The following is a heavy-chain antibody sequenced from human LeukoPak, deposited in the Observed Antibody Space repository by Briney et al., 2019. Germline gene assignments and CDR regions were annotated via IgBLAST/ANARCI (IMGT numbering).Heavy chain of an antibody. CDR2: INHSGST. J-gene: IGHJ4*02. V-gene: IGHV4-34*01. D-gene: IGHD5-24*01. CDR1: GGSFSGYY. CDR3: ARVKSRGWLQPLTRSGYFDY. Sequence: SETLSLTCAVYGGSFSGYYWSWIRQPPGKGLEWIGEINHSGSTNYNPSLKSRVTISVDTSKNQFSLKLSSVTAADTAVYYCARVKSRGWLQPLTRSGYFDYWGQGTLVTVSS.